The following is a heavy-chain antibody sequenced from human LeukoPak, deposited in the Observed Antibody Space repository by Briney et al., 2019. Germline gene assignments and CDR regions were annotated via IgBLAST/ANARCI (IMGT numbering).Heavy chain of an antibody. V-gene: IGHV1-3*01. CDR3: ARDLREAAGTGYGMDV. D-gene: IGHD6-13*01. CDR2: INAGNGNT. J-gene: IGHJ6*02. Sequence: ASVKVSCKASGYTFTSYAMHWVRQAPGQRLEWMGWINAGNGNTKYSQKFQGRVTITRDTSASTAYMELSSLRSEDTAVYYCARDLREAAGTGYGMDVWGQGTTVTVSS. CDR1: GYTFTSYA.